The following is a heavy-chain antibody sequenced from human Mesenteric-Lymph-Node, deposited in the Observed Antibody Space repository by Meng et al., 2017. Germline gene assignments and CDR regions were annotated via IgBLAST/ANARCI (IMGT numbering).Heavy chain of an antibody. V-gene: IGHV3-74*01. CDR3: ARPLKSLRFLEWLVFY. J-gene: IGHJ4*02. Sequence: GGSLRLSCAASGFTFSSYWMHWVRQAPGKGLVWVSRINSDGSSTSYADSVKGRFTIYRDNAKNPLYLQMNSLRAEDTAVYYCARPLKSLRFLEWLVFYWGQGTLVTVSS. CDR1: GFTFSSYW. CDR2: INSDGSST. D-gene: IGHD3-3*01.